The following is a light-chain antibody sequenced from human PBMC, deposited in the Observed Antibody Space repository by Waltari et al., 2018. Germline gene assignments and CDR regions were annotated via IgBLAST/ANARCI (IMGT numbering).Light chain of an antibody. J-gene: IGLJ2*01. CDR3: GSWDSSLNAGV. CDR1: TFNIGSNF. V-gene: IGLV1-51*01. CDR2: DNN. Sequence: QSVLTQPPSVSAAPGQKVTISCSGSTFNIGSNFVSWYQQLPGTAPKLPVYDNNKRPSGIPDRFSISKSATSATLAITGLQTGDEADYYCGSWDSSLNAGVFGGGTKVIVL.